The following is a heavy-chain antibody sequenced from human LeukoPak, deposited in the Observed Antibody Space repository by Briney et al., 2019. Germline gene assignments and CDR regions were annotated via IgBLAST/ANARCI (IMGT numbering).Heavy chain of an antibody. CDR1: GFTFSSYA. V-gene: IGHV3-23*01. D-gene: IGHD3-10*01. CDR2: ISGSGGST. J-gene: IGHJ4*02. Sequence: GGSLRLSCAASGFTFSSYAMSWVRQAPGKGLEWVSAISGSGGSTYYADSVKGRFTISRDNSKNTLYLQMNSLRAEDTAVYYCAKAGSYYYGSGSYYNRERSVLPADYWGQGTLVTVSS. CDR3: AKAGSYYYGSGSYYNRERSVLPADY.